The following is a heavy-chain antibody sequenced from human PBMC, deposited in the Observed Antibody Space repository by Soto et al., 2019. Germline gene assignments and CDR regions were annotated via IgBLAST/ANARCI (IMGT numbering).Heavy chain of an antibody. CDR3: AKDPSYYDFWSGQWCYYYYGIDV. CDR1: GFTFSSYA. J-gene: IGHJ6*02. Sequence: GGSLRLSCAASGFTFSSYAMSWVRQAPGKGLEWVWAISGSGGSTYYADSVKGRFTISRDNSKNTLYLQMNSLRAEDTAVYYCAKDPSYYDFWSGQWCYYYYGIDVWGQGTTVTVSS. D-gene: IGHD3-3*01. CDR2: ISGSGGST. V-gene: IGHV3-23*01.